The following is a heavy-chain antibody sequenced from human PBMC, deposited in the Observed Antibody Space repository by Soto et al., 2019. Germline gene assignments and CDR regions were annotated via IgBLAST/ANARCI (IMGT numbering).Heavy chain of an antibody. CDR1: AYTFTSYW. CDR2: ISPSNSET. Sequence: GESLKISCTASAYTFTSYWIGWVRQTPGKGLEWMGIISPSNSETIFRPSFQGHVTLSADKSILTAYLQWSSLKAWDSAFYSCGSRAYHYDTYSFDFWGQGTLVTVSS. D-gene: IGHD3-22*01. J-gene: IGHJ4*02. CDR3: GSRAYHYDTYSFDF. V-gene: IGHV5-51*01.